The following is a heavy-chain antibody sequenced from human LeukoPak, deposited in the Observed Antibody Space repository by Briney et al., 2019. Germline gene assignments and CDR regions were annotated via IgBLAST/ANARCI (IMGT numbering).Heavy chain of an antibody. V-gene: IGHV3-15*05. CDR1: GFTLTNAW. J-gene: IGHJ5*02. CDR2: IKSKTYGGTT. CDR3: TTAHA. Sequence: GGSLRLSCAVSGFTLTNAWMSWVRQAPGEGLEWISRIKSKTYGGTTEYAAPVKGRFPISRDDSESTLLLQMDSLTTEDTAVYYCTTAHAWGQGTLVTVSS.